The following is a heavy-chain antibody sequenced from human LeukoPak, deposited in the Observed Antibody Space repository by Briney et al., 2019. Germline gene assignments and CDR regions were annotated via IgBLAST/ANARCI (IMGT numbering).Heavy chain of an antibody. CDR1: GGSFSGYY. V-gene: IGHV4-34*01. J-gene: IGHJ3*02. CDR3: ARGGYYGPDAFDI. D-gene: IGHD3-10*01. CDR2: INHSGST. Sequence: SETLSLTCAVYGGSFSGYYWSWIREPPGKGLEWIGEINHSGSTNYNPSLKSRVTISVDTSKNQFSLKLSSVTAADTAVYYCARGGYYGPDAFDIWGQGTMVTVSS.